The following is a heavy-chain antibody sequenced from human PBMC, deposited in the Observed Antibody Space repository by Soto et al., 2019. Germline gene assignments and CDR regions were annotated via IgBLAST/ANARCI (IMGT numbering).Heavy chain of an antibody. CDR2: IYWDDDK. CDR1: GLSLSTSGEA. V-gene: IGHV2-5*02. CDR3: AHYVSTSPAGWFDP. Sequence: QITLKESGPTLVKPTQTLTLTCTFSGLSLSTSGEAVGWIRQPPGKALEWLALIYWDDDKRYNPTLQTRLTITKDTSKNPVVLTLTNMDPVDTATYYCAHYVSTSPAGWFDPWGQGILVTVSS. D-gene: IGHD3-10*02. J-gene: IGHJ5*02.